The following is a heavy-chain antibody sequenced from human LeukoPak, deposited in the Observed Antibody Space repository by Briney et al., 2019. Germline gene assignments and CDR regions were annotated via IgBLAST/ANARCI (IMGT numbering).Heavy chain of an antibody. CDR3: AKDRVFELWFEEASPYYFDY. J-gene: IGHJ4*02. CDR1: GFTIRSYG. D-gene: IGHD3-10*01. Sequence: GGSLRLSCAASGFTIRSYGMHWVRQAPGKGLEWVAYIRYDGSNKYYADSVKGRFTISRDISKNTLYLQMNSLRAEDTAVYHCAKDRVFELWFEEASPYYFDYWGQGTLVTVSS. V-gene: IGHV3-30*02. CDR2: IRYDGSNK.